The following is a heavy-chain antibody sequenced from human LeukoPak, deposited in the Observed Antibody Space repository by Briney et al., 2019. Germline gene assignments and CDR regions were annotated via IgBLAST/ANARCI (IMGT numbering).Heavy chain of an antibody. CDR3: ARDSILSGIDFDY. CDR2: INSDGSST. V-gene: IGHV3-74*01. D-gene: IGHD2-15*01. CDR1: GFTFSSYW. J-gene: IGHJ4*02. Sequence: GGSLRLSCAASGFTFSSYWMHWVREAPGKGLVWVSRINSDGSSTSYADSVKGRFTISRDNAKNTLYLQMNSLRAEDTAVYYCARDSILSGIDFDYWGQGTLVTVSS.